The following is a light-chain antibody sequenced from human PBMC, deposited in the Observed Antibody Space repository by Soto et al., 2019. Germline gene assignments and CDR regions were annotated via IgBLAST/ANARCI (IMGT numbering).Light chain of an antibody. CDR1: QDIRNT. CDR2: AAS. J-gene: IGKJ1*01. Sequence: AIQMTQSPSSLSASVGDRVTISCRASQDIRNTVAWYQEKPGDAPKLLIFAASNRQSGVPSRFSGSGSVTDYTLDITGLQPEDFATYYCLQYYNFSWTFGHGTKVEV. V-gene: IGKV1-6*01. CDR3: LQYYNFSWT.